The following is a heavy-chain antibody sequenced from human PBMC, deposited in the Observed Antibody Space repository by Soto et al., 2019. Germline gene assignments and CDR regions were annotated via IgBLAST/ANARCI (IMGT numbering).Heavy chain of an antibody. CDR2: IIPIFGTA. J-gene: IGHJ6*02. CDR3: ARVSVYNWNYHYYYYGMDV. V-gene: IGHV1-69*12. D-gene: IGHD1-7*01. CDR1: GGTFSSYA. Sequence: QVQLVQSGAEVKKPGSSVKVSCKASGGTFSSYAISWVRQAPGQGLEWMGGIIPIFGTANYAQKFQGSVTITADESTSTAYMELSSLRSEDTAVYYCARVSVYNWNYHYYYYGMDVWGQGTTVTVS.